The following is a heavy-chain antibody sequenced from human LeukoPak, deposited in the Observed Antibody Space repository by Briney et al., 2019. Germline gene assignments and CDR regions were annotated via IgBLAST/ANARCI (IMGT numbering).Heavy chain of an antibody. Sequence: SQTLSLTCAISRVSVSSNSAAWKWTRQSPSRGLGWLGRTYYRSRWYKEYAVSVKSRITINPDTSKNQFSLQLNSVTPEDTAVYYCARAGGGTLKYWGQGTLVTVSS. CDR1: RVSVSSNSAA. D-gene: IGHD1-7*01. CDR2: TYYRSRWYK. V-gene: IGHV6-1*01. CDR3: ARAGGGTLKY. J-gene: IGHJ4*02.